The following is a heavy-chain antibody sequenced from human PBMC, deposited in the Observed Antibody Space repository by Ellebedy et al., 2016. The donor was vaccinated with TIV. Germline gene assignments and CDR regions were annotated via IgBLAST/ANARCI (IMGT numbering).Heavy chain of an antibody. Sequence: GESLKISCATSGFSMSGYEMSWVRQAPGKGLEWVSSISFDSRYTYYAGSVRGRFTISRDNAQGSVFLEMNNLRAEDTAVYYCARDSASHLRFSYTDYWGRGTLIAVSS. D-gene: IGHD4-11*01. V-gene: IGHV3-21*01. CDR1: GFSMSGYE. J-gene: IGHJ4*01. CDR3: ARDSASHLRFSYTDY. CDR2: ISFDSRYT.